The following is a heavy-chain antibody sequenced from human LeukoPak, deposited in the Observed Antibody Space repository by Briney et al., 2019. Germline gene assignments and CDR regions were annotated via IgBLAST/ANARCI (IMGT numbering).Heavy chain of an antibody. CDR2: SNPNSGGT. V-gene: IGHV1-2*02. CDR3: AGIPPGYCTNGVCHEGMDV. Sequence: GASVKVSCKASGYTFTGYYMHWVRQAPGQGLECMGWSNPNSGGTNYAQKFQGRVTMTRDTSISTAYMELSRLRSDDTAVYYCAGIPPGYCTNGVCHEGMDVWGQGTTVTVSS. D-gene: IGHD2-8*01. J-gene: IGHJ6*02. CDR1: GYTFTGYY.